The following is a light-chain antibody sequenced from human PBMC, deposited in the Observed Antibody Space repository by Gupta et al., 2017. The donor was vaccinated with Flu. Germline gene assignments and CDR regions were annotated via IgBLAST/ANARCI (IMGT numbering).Light chain of an antibody. Sequence: QSSLTQLASVYGSPGQSITISCHGTRRDVGAYGFVSWYQQHPGKVPRLIIYEVSTRPSGVTSRFSGSVSGNTASLTITGLQAGDEADDYCCSYTSASTGVFGGGTKVTVL. V-gene: IGLV2-14*01. J-gene: IGLJ3*02. CDR1: RRDVGAYGF. CDR3: CSYTSASTGV. CDR2: EVS.